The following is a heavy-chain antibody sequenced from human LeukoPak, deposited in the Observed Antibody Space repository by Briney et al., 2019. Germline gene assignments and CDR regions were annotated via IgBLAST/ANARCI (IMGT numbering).Heavy chain of an antibody. CDR1: GGSISSGGYY. D-gene: IGHD3-10*01. Sequence: PSETLSLTCTVSGGSISSGGYYWSWIRQHPGKGLEWIGYIYYSGSTYYNPSLKSRVTISVDRSKNQFSLKLSSVTAADTAVYYCARGEGSGSYSPWGQGTLVTVSS. CDR2: IYYSGST. J-gene: IGHJ5*02. V-gene: IGHV4-31*03. CDR3: ARGEGSGSYSP.